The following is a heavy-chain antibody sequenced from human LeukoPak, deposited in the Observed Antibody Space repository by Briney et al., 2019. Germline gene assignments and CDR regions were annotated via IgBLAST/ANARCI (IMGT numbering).Heavy chain of an antibody. CDR3: AREWLRDSSGYYKSFDY. D-gene: IGHD3-22*01. CDR1: GGSISSYY. CDR2: IYTSGST. J-gene: IGHJ4*02. Sequence: SETLSLTCTVSGGSISSYYWSWIRQPAGKGLEWIGRIYTSGSTNYNPSLKSRVTISVDTSKNQFSLKLSSVTAADTAVYYCAREWLRDSSGYYKSFDYWGQGTLVTVSS. V-gene: IGHV4-4*07.